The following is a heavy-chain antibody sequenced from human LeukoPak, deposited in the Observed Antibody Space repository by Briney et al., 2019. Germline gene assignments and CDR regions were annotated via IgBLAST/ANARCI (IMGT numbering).Heavy chain of an antibody. Sequence: SETLSLTCTVSGGSISSYYWSWIRQPPGKGLEWIGYIYYSGSTNYNPSLKSRVTISVDTSKNQFSLKLSSVTAADTAVYYCARGGSPPIEAAGPSPFDYWGQGTLVTVSS. CDR2: IYYSGST. CDR1: GGSISSYY. CDR3: ARGGSPPIEAAGPSPFDY. V-gene: IGHV4-59*08. J-gene: IGHJ4*02. D-gene: IGHD6-13*01.